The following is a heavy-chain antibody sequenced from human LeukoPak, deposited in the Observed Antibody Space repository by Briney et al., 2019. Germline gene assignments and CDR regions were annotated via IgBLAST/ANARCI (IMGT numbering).Heavy chain of an antibody. CDR3: ARAPLRARRTPSLGWFDP. Sequence: SESLSLTCAVYLGSFSGYYWSWIRQPPGREREWIGEINHSGRTNYNPSLKSRVTISVDPSKNQFSLKLSSVTAADTAVYYCARAPLRARRTPSLGWFDPWGQGTLVTVSS. J-gene: IGHJ5*02. D-gene: IGHD6-6*01. CDR2: INHSGRT. CDR1: LGSFSGYY. V-gene: IGHV4-34*01.